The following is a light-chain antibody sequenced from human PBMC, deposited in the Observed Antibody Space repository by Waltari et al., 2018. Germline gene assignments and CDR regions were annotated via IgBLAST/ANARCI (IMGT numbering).Light chain of an antibody. Sequence: EVVFTQPPATLSLSPGERATLSCRASQSVSNYVAWYQQKPGQAPRLLIYDASNRATGIPARFSGSGSGTDFTLTISSLEPEDFAVYYCQQRKFWPPITIGQGTRLESK. CDR1: QSVSNY. CDR3: QQRKFWPPIT. V-gene: IGKV3-11*01. CDR2: DAS. J-gene: IGKJ5*01.